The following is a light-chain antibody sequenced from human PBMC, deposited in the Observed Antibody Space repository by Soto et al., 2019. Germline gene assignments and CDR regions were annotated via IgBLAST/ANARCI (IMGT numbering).Light chain of an antibody. CDR1: SSDVGGYNY. Sequence: QSVLTQPASVSGSPGQSITISCTGTSSDVGGYNYVSWYQQHPGKAPKLMIYEVSNRPSGVSNRFSGSKSGNTASLTISGIQAEDEADYYCRSYTSSSTPSYVFGNGTK. CDR3: RSYTSSSTPSYV. V-gene: IGLV2-14*01. J-gene: IGLJ1*01. CDR2: EVS.